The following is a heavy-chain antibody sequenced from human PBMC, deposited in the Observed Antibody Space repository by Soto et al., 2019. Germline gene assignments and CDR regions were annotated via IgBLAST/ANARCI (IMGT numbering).Heavy chain of an antibody. V-gene: IGHV4-39*01. J-gene: IGHJ6*02. CDR1: GGSISSSSYY. CDR3: ARHQNDDYVWGSNTLPGPMDV. D-gene: IGHD3-16*01. CDR2: IYYSGST. Sequence: SETLSLTCTVSGGSISSSSYYWGWIRQPPGKGLEWIGSIYYSGSTYYNPSLKSRVTISVDTSKNQFSLKLSSVTAADTAVYYCARHQNDDYVWGSNTLPGPMDVWGQGTTVTVSS.